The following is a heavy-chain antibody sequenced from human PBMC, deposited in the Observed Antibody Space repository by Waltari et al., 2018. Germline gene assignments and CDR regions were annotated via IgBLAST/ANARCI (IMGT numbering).Heavy chain of an antibody. J-gene: IGHJ4*02. D-gene: IGHD3-22*01. CDR1: GFTFDDYA. CDR2: ISWYGGST. CDR3: AKDRTYYDSSGYSAGLDY. V-gene: IGHV3-43D*04. Sequence: EVQLVESGGVVVQPGGSLRLSCAASGFTFDDYAMHWVRQAPGKGLEWVSLISWYGGSTYYADSLKGRFTISRDNSNNSLYLQMNSLRADDTALYYCAKDRTYYDSSGYSAGLDYWGQGTLVTVSS.